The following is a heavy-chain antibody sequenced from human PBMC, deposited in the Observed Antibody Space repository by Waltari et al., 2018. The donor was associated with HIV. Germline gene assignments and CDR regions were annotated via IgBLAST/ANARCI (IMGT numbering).Heavy chain of an antibody. Sequence: EVQLVESGGGLVQPGRSLRLSCAASGFTFDDYAMHWVRQPPGNGVGWVSGISWNSGSIDYADSVKGRFTISRDNTKNSLYLQMNSVRAEDTALYYCAKDRGPFIAVAGTWGQGTLVTVSS. D-gene: IGHD6-19*01. CDR1: GFTFDDYA. CDR3: AKDRGPFIAVAGT. CDR2: ISWNSGSI. V-gene: IGHV3-9*01. J-gene: IGHJ5*02.